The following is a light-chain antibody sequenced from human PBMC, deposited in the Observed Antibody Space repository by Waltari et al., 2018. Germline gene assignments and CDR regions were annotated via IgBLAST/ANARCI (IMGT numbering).Light chain of an antibody. CDR1: NSDVGGYNY. Sequence: QSALTQPRSVSGSPGQSVTLSCTGTNSDVGGYNYVSWYQQFPGKAPKLIIYDVNKGPSWVPDRFSGSKSGNTASLTISGLQAEDEATYYCCSYAGRYTLWVFGGGTKLTVL. CDR2: DVN. CDR3: CSYAGRYTLWV. V-gene: IGLV2-11*01. J-gene: IGLJ3*02.